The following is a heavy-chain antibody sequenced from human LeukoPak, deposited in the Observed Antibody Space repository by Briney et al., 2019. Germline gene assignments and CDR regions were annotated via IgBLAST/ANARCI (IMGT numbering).Heavy chain of an antibody. D-gene: IGHD1-26*01. Sequence: SVKVSCKASGGTFGSYAISWVRQAPGQGLEWMGRIIPILGIANYAQKFQGRVTITADKSTSTAYMELSSLRSEDTAVYYCARVPTMSGNGGFDPWGQGTLVTVSS. CDR3: ARVPTMSGNGGFDP. CDR2: IIPILGIA. J-gene: IGHJ5*02. CDR1: GGTFGSYA. V-gene: IGHV1-69*04.